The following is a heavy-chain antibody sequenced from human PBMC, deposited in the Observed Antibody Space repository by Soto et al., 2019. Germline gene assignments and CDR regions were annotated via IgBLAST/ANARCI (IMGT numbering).Heavy chain of an antibody. CDR2: IIPIFGTA. J-gene: IGHJ6*02. CDR3: ATHKHSVAGTYYYYGMDV. Sequence: ASVKVSCKASGGTFSSYAISWVRQAPGQGLEWMGGIIPIFGTANYAQKFQGRVTITADESTSTAYMELSSLRSEDTAVYYCATHKHSVAGTYYYYGMDVWGQGTTVTVSS. D-gene: IGHD6-19*01. CDR1: GGTFSSYA. V-gene: IGHV1-69*13.